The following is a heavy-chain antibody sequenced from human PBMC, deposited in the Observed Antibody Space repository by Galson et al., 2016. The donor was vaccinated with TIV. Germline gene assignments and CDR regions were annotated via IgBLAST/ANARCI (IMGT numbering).Heavy chain of an antibody. CDR2: INWNGAAT. Sequence: SLRLSCAASGFTSDDYGMSWVRQVPGKGLERVSDINWNGAATGYADSVQGRFTISRDNAKKSVHLQMNSLRVEDTAFYYCARITVGGIWYAIEIWGQGTMVSVS. CDR1: GFTSDDYG. J-gene: IGHJ3*02. D-gene: IGHD4-11*01. CDR3: ARITVGGIWYAIEI. V-gene: IGHV3-20*04.